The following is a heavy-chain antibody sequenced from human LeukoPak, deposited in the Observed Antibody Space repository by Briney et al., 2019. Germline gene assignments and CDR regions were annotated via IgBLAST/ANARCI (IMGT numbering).Heavy chain of an antibody. Sequence: SETLSLTCTVSGGSISSYYWSWIRQPPGKGLEWIGYIYYSGSTNYNPSLKSRVNISVDTSKNQFSLKLSSVTAADTAVYYCARDSWYWYFDLWGRGTLVTVSS. CDR2: IYYSGST. V-gene: IGHV4-59*01. D-gene: IGHD6-13*01. J-gene: IGHJ2*01. CDR3: ARDSWYWYFDL. CDR1: GGSISSYY.